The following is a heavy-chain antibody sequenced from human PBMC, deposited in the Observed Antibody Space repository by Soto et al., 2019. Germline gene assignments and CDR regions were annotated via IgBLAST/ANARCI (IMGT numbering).Heavy chain of an antibody. J-gene: IGHJ6*02. CDR2: IHYTGSI. Sequence: QVQLQQSGPGLVEPSQTLSLTCAVSGGSISSEYFHWTWIRQSPGKGLEWIGYIHYTGSIMYNPSFKSRLTMAVDTTKKQLSLQRTSVTAADTAVYFCAREDDGGDRDYYGLYVWGQGTTVTASS. CDR3: AREDDGGDRDYYGLYV. CDR1: GGSISSEYFH. D-gene: IGHD2-21*02. V-gene: IGHV4-30-4*08.